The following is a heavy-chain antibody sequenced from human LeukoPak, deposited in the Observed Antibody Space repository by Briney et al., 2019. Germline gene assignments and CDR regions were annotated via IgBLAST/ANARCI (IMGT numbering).Heavy chain of an antibody. CDR1: GGAFSSYA. CDR3: ARSAIFGVGHYHYGMDV. J-gene: IGHJ6*02. Sequence: GASVKVSFKASGGAFSSYAISWVRQAPGQGLEWMGRIIPIFGIANYAQKFQGRVTITADKSTSTAYMELSSLRSEDTAVYYCARSAIFGVGHYHYGMDVWGQGTTVTVSS. CDR2: IIPIFGIA. D-gene: IGHD3-3*01. V-gene: IGHV1-69*04.